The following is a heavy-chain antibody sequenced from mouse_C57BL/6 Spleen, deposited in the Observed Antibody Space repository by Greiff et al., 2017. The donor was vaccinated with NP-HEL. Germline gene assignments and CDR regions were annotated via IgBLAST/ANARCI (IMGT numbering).Heavy chain of an antibody. CDR2: ISSGSSTI. D-gene: IGHD2-4*01. V-gene: IGHV5-17*01. CDR3: ARDDYDGGGYFEV. Sequence: EVKLMESGGGLVKPGGSLKLSCAASGFTFSDYGMHWVRQAPEKGLEWVAYISSGSSTIYYADTVKGRFTISRDNAKNTLFLQMTSLRSEDTAMYYCARDDYDGGGYFEVWGTGTTVTVSS. J-gene: IGHJ1*03. CDR1: GFTFSDYG.